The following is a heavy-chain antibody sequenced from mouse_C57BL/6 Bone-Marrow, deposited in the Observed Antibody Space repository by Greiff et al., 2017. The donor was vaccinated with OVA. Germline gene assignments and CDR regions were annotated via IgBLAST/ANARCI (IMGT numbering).Heavy chain of an antibody. CDR3: ARMGLRRGDY. CDR2: INPNNGGT. CDR1: GYTFTDYN. Sequence: VQLKQSGPELVKPGASVKMSCKASGYTFTDYNMHWVKQSHGKSLEWIGYINPNNGGTSYNQKFKGKATLTVNKSSSTAYMELRSLTSEDSAVYYCARMGLRRGDYWGQGTTLTVSS. D-gene: IGHD2-2*01. V-gene: IGHV1-22*01. J-gene: IGHJ2*01.